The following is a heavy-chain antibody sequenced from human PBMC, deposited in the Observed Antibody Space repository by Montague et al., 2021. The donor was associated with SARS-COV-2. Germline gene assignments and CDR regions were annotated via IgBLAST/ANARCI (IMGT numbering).Heavy chain of an antibody. Sequence: SETLSLTCTVSGYSISSGYYWGWIRQPPGKGLEWIGSIYHSGSTYYNPSLKSRVTISVDTSKNQFSLKLSSVTAADTAVYYCARDCYDYGSGSYQRWFDPWGREPWSPSPQ. V-gene: IGHV4-38-2*02. D-gene: IGHD3-10*01. CDR3: ARDCYDYGSGSYQRWFDP. CDR2: IYHSGST. J-gene: IGHJ5*02. CDR1: GYSISSGYY.